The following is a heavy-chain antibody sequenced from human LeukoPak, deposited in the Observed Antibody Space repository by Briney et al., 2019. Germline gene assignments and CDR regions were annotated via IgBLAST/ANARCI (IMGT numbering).Heavy chain of an antibody. D-gene: IGHD4-23*01. J-gene: IGHJ4*02. CDR3: AKDLNYGGNSGTIFDY. Sequence: HGGSLRLSCAASGFTFDDYAMHWVRQAPGKGLEWVSGISWNSGSIGYADSVKGRFTISRDNAKNSLYLQMNSLRAEDMALYYCAKDLNYGGNSGTIFDYWGQGTLVTVSS. CDR1: GFTFDDYA. V-gene: IGHV3-9*03. CDR2: ISWNSGSI.